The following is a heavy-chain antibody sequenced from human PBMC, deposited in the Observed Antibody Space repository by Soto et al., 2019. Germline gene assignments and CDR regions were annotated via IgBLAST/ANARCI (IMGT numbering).Heavy chain of an antibody. V-gene: IGHV1-8*01. Sequence: ASVKVSCKASRYTFTSYDINWVRQATGQGLEWMGWMNPNSGNTGYAQKFQGRVTMTRNTSISTAYMELSSLRSEDTAVYYCARGQLKQQLVHSEWFDPWGQGTLVTVSS. CDR3: ARGQLKQQLVHSEWFDP. CDR2: MNPNSGNT. D-gene: IGHD6-13*01. CDR1: RYTFTSYD. J-gene: IGHJ5*02.